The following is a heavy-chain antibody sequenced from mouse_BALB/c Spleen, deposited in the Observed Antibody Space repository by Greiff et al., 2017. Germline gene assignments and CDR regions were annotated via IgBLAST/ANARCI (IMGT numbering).Heavy chain of an antibody. Sequence: VQLQQSGPELVKHGASVKMSCKASGYTFTSYVMHWVKQKPGQGLEWIGYINPYNDGTKYNEKFKGKATLTSDKSSSTAYMELSSLTSEDSAVYYCAREEGLATAKAMDYWGQGTSVTVSS. J-gene: IGHJ4*01. CDR2: INPYNDGT. D-gene: IGHD1-2*01. CDR1: GYTFTSYV. V-gene: IGHV1-14*01. CDR3: AREEGLATAKAMDY.